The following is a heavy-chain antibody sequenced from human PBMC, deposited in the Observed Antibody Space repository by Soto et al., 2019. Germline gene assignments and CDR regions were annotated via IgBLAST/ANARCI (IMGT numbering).Heavy chain of an antibody. D-gene: IGHD3-22*01. CDR2: IYPGDSDT. CDR3: ARPRYYDSSGYYPDDAFDI. CDR1: GYSFTSYW. Sequence: PGESLKISCKVSGYSFTSYWIGWVRQMPGKGLEWMGIIYPGDSDTRYSPSFQGQVTISADKSISTAYLQWSSLKASDTAMYYCARPRYYDSSGYYPDDAFDIWGQGAMVTVSS. J-gene: IGHJ3*02. V-gene: IGHV5-51*01.